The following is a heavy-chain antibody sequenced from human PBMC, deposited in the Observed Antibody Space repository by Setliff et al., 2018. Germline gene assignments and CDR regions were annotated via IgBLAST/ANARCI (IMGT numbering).Heavy chain of an antibody. CDR3: ARSPALLGIVYLDP. D-gene: IGHD2-15*01. CDR1: GDSFSNYA. CDR2: LIPMFGTP. V-gene: IGHV1-69*05. Sequence: AASVKVSCKASGDSFSNYAISWVRQAPGQGLEWVGGLIPMFGTPGYAQKFQDRVTITTDESTSTAYMELNSLTSEDTAVYYCARSPALLGIVYLDPWGQGTRVTVSS. J-gene: IGHJ5*02.